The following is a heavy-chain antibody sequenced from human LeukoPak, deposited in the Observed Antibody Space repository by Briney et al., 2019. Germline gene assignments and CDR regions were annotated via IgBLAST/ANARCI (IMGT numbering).Heavy chain of an antibody. D-gene: IGHD4-17*01. CDR3: ARAGTVTTNHDAFDI. CDR1: GFTFSSYA. Sequence: GGSLRLSCAASGFTFSSYAMHWVRQAPGKGLEWVAVISYDGSNKYYADSVEGRFTISRDNSKNTLYLQMNSLRAEDTAVYYCARAGTVTTNHDAFDIWGQGTMVTVSS. CDR2: ISYDGSNK. V-gene: IGHV3-30*04. J-gene: IGHJ3*02.